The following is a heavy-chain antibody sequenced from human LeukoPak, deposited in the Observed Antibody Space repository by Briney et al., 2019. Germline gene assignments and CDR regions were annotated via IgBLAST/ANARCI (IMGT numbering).Heavy chain of an antibody. V-gene: IGHV3-7*01. J-gene: IGHJ4*02. CDR2: IRQDGSVQ. CDR1: GFTYSSYW. D-gene: IGHD1/OR15-1a*01. CDR3: LVTTRSRGFDY. Sequence: GGSLRLSCAASGFTYSSYWMSWVRQAPGKGLEWVANIRQDGSVQNYVDSVKGRFTISRDNPKNSVYLQMSSLRAEDTAVYYCLVTTRSRGFDYWGQGTLVTVSA.